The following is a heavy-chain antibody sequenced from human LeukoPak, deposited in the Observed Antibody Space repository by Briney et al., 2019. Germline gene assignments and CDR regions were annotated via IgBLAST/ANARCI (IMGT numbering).Heavy chain of an antibody. V-gene: IGHV4-39*01. CDR3: ASPAVAGHDY. J-gene: IGHJ4*02. D-gene: IGHD6-19*01. CDR1: GGSISSSSYY. Sequence: PSETLSLTCTVSGGSISSSSYYGGGIRRPPGKGLEWIGSIYYSGSTYYNPSLKSRVTISVDTSKTQFSLKLSSVTAADTAVYYCASPAVAGHDYWGQGTLVTVSS. CDR2: IYYSGST.